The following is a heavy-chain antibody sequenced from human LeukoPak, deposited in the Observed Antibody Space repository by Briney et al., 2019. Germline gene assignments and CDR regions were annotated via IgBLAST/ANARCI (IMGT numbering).Heavy chain of an antibody. CDR1: GFTFTSSA. CDR3: AAVIAVAGTFDC. CDR2: IVVGSGNK. J-gene: IGHJ4*02. Sequence: SVTVSCKPSGFTFTSSAVQWVRQARRQRLEWIEWIVVGSGNKNYAQKFHETVTHTRDMSTSTAYIEMSRLRSQDTAVYYFAAVIAVAGTFDCWGQGILV. V-gene: IGHV1-58*01. D-gene: IGHD6-19*01.